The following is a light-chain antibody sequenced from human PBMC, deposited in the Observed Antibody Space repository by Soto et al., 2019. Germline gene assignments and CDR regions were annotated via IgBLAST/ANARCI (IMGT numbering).Light chain of an antibody. CDR1: QSLLHSNGYNY. CDR3: MQGLQTFYT. J-gene: IGKJ2*01. CDR2: LGS. V-gene: IGKV2-28*01. Sequence: DIVMTQSPLSQPVTPGEPASISCRSSQSLLHSNGYNYLDWYLQKPGQSPQLLIYLGSYRASGVPDRFSGSGSGTDFTLKISRVEAEDVGFYYCMQGLQTFYTFGQGTKLVIK.